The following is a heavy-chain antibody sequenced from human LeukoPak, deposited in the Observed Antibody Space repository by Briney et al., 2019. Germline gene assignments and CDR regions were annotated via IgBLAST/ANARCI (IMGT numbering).Heavy chain of an antibody. CDR2: IYYSGST. J-gene: IGHJ5*02. CDR3: ARDIRSGSYFGWFDP. Sequence: SETLSLTCTVPGGSISSSSYYWGWIRQPPGKGLEWIGSIYYSGSTYYTPSLKSRVTISVDTSKNPFSMKLSSVTAADTAVYYCARDIRSGSYFGWFDPWGQGTLVTVSS. D-gene: IGHD3-10*01. CDR1: GGSISSSSYY. V-gene: IGHV4-39*02.